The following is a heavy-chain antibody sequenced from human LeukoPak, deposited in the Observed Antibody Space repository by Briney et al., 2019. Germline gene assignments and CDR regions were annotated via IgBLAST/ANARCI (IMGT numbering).Heavy chain of an antibody. CDR3: AELCITTNGGD. J-gene: IGHJ6*04. V-gene: IGHV3-48*03. D-gene: IGHD3-10*01. Sequence: GGSVRLSCAASGFTVSSYEMNWVSLAAGKWREWVAVIHCNGSTIYLAYSRKGRFTISRDNDKNSLYLQITRQKPEDTPVYYCAELCITTNGGDWGKGTTVTISS. CDR2: IHCNGSTI. CDR1: GFTVSSYE.